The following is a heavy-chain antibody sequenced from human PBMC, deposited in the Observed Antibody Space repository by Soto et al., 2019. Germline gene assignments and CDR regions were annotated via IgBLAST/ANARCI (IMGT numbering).Heavy chain of an antibody. CDR2: LYYRGST. CDR1: GGYISGYY. CDR3: TSDPACDI. J-gene: IGHJ3*02. V-gene: IGHV4-59*01. Sequence: SETLSLTCSVSGGYISGYYWHWIRQSAGKGLEWMGRLYYRGSTYYIPPLRSRLTISLDTSKSQVYLKLTCVTAADTAVYYCTSDPACDIWGQGTMVTVSS.